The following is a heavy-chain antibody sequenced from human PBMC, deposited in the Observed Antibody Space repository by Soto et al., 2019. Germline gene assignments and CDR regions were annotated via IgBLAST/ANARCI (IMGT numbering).Heavy chain of an antibody. CDR2: ISGSGGRT. V-gene: IGHV3-23*01. Sequence: GGSLRLSCAASGFTYSTYAMTWVRQAPGKGLEWVSAISGSGGRTYYADSVKGRFTISRDNSKNTLYLEMNILRAEDKAVYYCAKERDSRGFYDYLGQGTLVTVSS. J-gene: IGHJ4*02. CDR3: AKERDSRGFYDY. CDR1: GFTYSTYA. D-gene: IGHD5-12*01.